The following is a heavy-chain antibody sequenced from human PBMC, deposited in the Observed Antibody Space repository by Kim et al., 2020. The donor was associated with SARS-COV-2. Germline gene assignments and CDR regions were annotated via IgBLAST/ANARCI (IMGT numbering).Heavy chain of an antibody. D-gene: IGHD3-22*01. CDR2: IIPIFGTA. CDR1: GGTFSSYA. J-gene: IGHJ1*01. CDR3: ARDRLMIVVGELQH. V-gene: IGHV1-69*13. Sequence: SVKVSCKASGGTFSSYAISWVRQAPGQGLEWMGGIIPIFGTANYAQKFQGRVTITADESTSTAYMELSSLRSEDTAVYYCARDRLMIVVGELQHWGQGTLVTVSS.